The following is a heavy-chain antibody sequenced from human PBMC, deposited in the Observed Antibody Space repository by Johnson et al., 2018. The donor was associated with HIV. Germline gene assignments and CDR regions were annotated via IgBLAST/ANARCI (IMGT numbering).Heavy chain of an antibody. D-gene: IGHD6-19*01. Sequence: QVQLVESGGGLVKPGGSLRLSCAASGFTFSDYYMSWIRQAPGKGLEWVAFIRYDGSNKYYADSVKGRFTISRDNSKNTLYLQMNSLRAEDTAVYYCARVHPAVAGNDAFDIWGQGTMVTVSS. CDR1: GFTFSDYY. CDR3: ARVHPAVAGNDAFDI. V-gene: IGHV3-30*02. J-gene: IGHJ3*02. CDR2: IRYDGSNK.